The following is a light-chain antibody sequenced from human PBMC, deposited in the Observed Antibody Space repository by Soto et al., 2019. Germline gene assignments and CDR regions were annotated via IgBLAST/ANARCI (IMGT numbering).Light chain of an antibody. Sequence: EIVLTQSPGTLSLSPGERATLSCRASQSVTSSYLAWYQQKPGQAPRLLIYGASSRATGIPDRFSGSGSGTDFTLTISXXXXXDCAVYYCQQYGRSPLTFGGGT. V-gene: IGKV3-20*01. J-gene: IGKJ4*01. CDR2: GAS. CDR3: QQYGRSPLT. CDR1: QSVTSSY.